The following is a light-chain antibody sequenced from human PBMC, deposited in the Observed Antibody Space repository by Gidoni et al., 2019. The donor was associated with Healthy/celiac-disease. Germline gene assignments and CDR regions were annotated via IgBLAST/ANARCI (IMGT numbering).Light chain of an antibody. CDR3: QKYNSAPYT. V-gene: IGKV1-27*01. CDR2: AAS. CDR1: QGISQY. J-gene: IGKJ2*01. Sequence: IQMTHSPSSLSASVGDRVTITCRASQGISQYLAWYQQKPGKVPKLLIYAASTLQSGVPSRVSGSGSGKDFTLTSSSLQPEDVETYYCQKYNSAPYTCGQGTKLEIK.